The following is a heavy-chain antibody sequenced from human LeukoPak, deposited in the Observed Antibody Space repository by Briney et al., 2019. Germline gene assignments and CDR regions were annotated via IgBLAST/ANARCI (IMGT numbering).Heavy chain of an antibody. CDR3: ARGGISFGY. CDR2: IYTSGRT. J-gene: IGHJ4*02. CDR1: GASISSYY. V-gene: IGHV4-4*09. D-gene: IGHD3-16*01. Sequence: SETLSLTCTVSGASISSYYWSWIRQAPGKGLEWIGYIYTSGRTNYNPSLKSRVTISVDTSKNQFSLRLSSVTAADTVVYYCARGGISFGYWGQGTLVTVSS.